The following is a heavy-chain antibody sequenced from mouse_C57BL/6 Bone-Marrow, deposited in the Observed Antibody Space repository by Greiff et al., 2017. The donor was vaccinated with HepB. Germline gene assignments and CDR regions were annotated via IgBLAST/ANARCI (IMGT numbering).Heavy chain of an antibody. D-gene: IGHD1-1*01. CDR2: IDPSDSYT. V-gene: IGHV1-69*01. CDR3: ARDGSSYKFAY. CDR1: GYTFTSYW. J-gene: IGHJ3*01. Sequence: QVQLQQPGAELVMPGASVKLSCKASGYTFTSYWMHWVKQGPGQGLEWIGEIDPSDSYTNYNQKFKGKSTLTVDKSSSTAYMQLSSLTSEDSAVYYCARDGSSYKFAYWGQGTLVTVSA.